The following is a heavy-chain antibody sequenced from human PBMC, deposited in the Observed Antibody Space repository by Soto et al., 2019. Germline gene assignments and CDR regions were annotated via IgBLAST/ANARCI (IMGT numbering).Heavy chain of an antibody. V-gene: IGHV4-59*08. CDR1: GGSMSSYY. CDR2: IYYSGST. CDR3: ARQGYCSSTSCYFDYYMDV. D-gene: IGHD2-2*01. J-gene: IGHJ6*03. Sequence: SENLSLTCTVSGGSMSSYYWSWIRQPPGKGLEWIGYIYYSGSTNYNPSLKSRVTISVDTSKSQFSLKLSSVTAADAAVYFCARQGYCSSTSCYFDYYMDVWGKGSTVIVSS.